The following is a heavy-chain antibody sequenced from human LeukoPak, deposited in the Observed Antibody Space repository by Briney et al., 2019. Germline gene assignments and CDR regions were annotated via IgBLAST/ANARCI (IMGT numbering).Heavy chain of an antibody. V-gene: IGHV1-3*01. J-gene: IGHJ4*02. CDR2: INAGNGKT. D-gene: IGHD6-19*01. CDR3: ARVWSNEYSSGWYLDY. Sequence: GASVKVSCKASGYTFTSYAMHWVRQAPGQRLEGMGWINAGNGKTKYSQKFQGRVTITRDTYASTAYMELSRLRSEETAVYYCARVWSNEYSSGWYLDYWGQGTLVTVSS. CDR1: GYTFTSYA.